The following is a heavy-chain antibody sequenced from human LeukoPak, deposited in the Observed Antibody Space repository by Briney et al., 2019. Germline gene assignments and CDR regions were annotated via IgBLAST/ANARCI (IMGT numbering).Heavy chain of an antibody. CDR3: ASGVNYFDY. V-gene: IGHV3-33*03. CDR2: IWCDGSNK. Sequence: SCKASGYTFTGYYMHWVRQAPGKGLEWVAVIWCDGSNKYYADSVKGRFTISRDNAKKSLYLQMNSLRAEDTAVYYCASGVNYFDYWGQGTLVTVSS. D-gene: IGHD3-3*01. CDR1: GYTFTGYY. J-gene: IGHJ4*02.